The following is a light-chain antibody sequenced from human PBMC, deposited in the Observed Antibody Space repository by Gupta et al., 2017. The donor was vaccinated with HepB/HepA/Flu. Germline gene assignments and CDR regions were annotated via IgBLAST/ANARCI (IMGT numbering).Light chain of an antibody. CDR3: QQYNDWPPLT. V-gene: IGKV3-15*01. CDR1: QGVSSN. Sequence: EIVMTQSPATLSVSPGERATPAGRASQGVSSNLAWYQQKPGQAPRLLIYGASTRATGISARFSGSGAGTEFTLTISSLQSEDFAVYYCQQYNDWPPLTFGGGTKVEIK. J-gene: IGKJ4*01. CDR2: GAS.